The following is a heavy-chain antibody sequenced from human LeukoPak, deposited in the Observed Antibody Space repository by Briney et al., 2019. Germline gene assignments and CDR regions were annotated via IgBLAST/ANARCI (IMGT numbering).Heavy chain of an antibody. V-gene: IGHV3-53*01. D-gene: IGHD5-12*01. CDR3: ARAVSGYRHFDY. J-gene: IGHJ4*02. Sequence: GGSLRLSCAASGFTFSNYGMHWVRQAPGKGLEWVSVIYSGGSTYHADSVKGRFTISRDNSKNTLYLQMNSLRAEDTAVYYCARAVSGYRHFDYWGQGTLVTVSS. CDR1: GFTFSNYG. CDR2: IYSGGST.